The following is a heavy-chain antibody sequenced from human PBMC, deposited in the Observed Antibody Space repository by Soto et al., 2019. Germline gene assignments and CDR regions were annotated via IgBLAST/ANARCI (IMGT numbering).Heavy chain of an antibody. J-gene: IGHJ4*02. Sequence: GGSLRLSCPASGFTFSSHWMHWVRQAPGKGLVWVSRINTDGSTTNYADYVKGRFTVSRDNAENTLYLQMNSLRAEDTAVYYCASSLPWPLDLNYWGQGTLVTVSS. V-gene: IGHV3-74*01. CDR1: GFTFSSHW. D-gene: IGHD2-15*01. CDR2: INTDGSTT. CDR3: ASSLPWPLDLNY.